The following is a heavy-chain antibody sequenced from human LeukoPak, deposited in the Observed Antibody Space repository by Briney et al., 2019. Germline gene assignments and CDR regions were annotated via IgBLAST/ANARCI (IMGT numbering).Heavy chain of an antibody. J-gene: IGHJ5*02. CDR1: GFTFSSYW. D-gene: IGHD3-9*01. CDR3: ARSILTGPAYAPPTRPNNWFDP. Sequence: PGGSLRLSCAASGFTFSSYWMSWVRQAPGKGLEWVANIKQDGSEKYYVDSVKGRFTISRDNAKNTLYLQMNSLRAEDTAVYYCARSILTGPAYAPPTRPNNWFDPWGQGTLVTVSS. CDR2: IKQDGSEK. V-gene: IGHV3-7*01.